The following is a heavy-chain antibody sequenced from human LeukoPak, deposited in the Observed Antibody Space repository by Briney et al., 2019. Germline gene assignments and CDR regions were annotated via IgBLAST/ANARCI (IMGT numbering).Heavy chain of an antibody. CDR2: FYPEDGET. D-gene: IGHD3-9*01. CDR1: GYTLTELS. Sequence: ASVKVSCKVSGYTLTELSMHWVPQAPGKGLEWMGGFYPEDGETIYAQKFQGRVTMTEDTSTDTAYMELSSLRSEDTAVYYCATGDVLRYFVWFSNWGQGTLVTVSS. CDR3: ATGDVLRYFVWFSN. J-gene: IGHJ4*02. V-gene: IGHV1-24*01.